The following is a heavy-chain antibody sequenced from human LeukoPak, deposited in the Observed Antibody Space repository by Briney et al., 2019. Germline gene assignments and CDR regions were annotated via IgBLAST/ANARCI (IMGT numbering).Heavy chain of an antibody. V-gene: IGHV5-51*01. CDR2: IYPGDSDT. D-gene: IGHD3-10*01. CDR3: ARRYYGSGSYYNWFDP. J-gene: IGHJ5*02. Sequence: GESLKISCKGSGYSFTSYWIGWVRQMPGKGLEWMGIIYPGDSDTRYSPSFQGQVTISADKSISTAYLQWSSLKASDTAMYYCARRYYGSGSYYNWFDPWGQGTLVTVSS. CDR1: GYSFTSYW.